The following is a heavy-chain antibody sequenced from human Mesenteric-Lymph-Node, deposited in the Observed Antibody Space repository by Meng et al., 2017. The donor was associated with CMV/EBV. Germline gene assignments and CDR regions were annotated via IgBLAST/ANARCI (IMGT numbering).Heavy chain of an antibody. D-gene: IGHD3-3*01. CDR3: ARTSYDFWSGYYGPHYYYGMDV. V-gene: IGHV3-30*03. CDR1: GFTFSSSW. CDR2: ISYDGSNK. Sequence: GGSLRLSCAASGFTFSSSWMHWVCQAPEKGLEWVAVISYDGSNKYYADSVKGRFTISRDNSKNTLYLQMNSLRAEDTAVYYCARTSYDFWSGYYGPHYYYGMDVWGQGTTVTVSS. J-gene: IGHJ6*02.